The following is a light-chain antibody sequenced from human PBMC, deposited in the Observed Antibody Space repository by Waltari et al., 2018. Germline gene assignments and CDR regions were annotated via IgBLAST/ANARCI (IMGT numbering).Light chain of an antibody. V-gene: IGLV2-14*01. CDR1: STDVGGYNR. Sequence: QSALTQPASVSGSPGQSITISCTGTSTDVGGYNRVSWYQQYPGKAPKLMIYEVNKRPSGVSNGVSGSKSGNTASLTISGLQAEDEADYYCCSYTSGTTRYVFGTGTGVTV. CDR2: EVN. J-gene: IGLJ1*01. CDR3: CSYTSGTTRYV.